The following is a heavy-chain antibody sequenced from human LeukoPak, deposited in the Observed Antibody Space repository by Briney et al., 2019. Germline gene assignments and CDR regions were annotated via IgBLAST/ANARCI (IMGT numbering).Heavy chain of an antibody. CDR2: INHSGST. Sequence: SETLSLTCAVYGGSFSGYYWSWIRQPPGKGLEWIGEINHSGSTNYNPSLKSRVTISVDTSKNQFSLKLSSVTAADMAVYYCARRRGGATLFDPWGQGTLVTVSS. V-gene: IGHV4-34*01. CDR1: GGSFSGYY. CDR3: ARRRGGATLFDP. J-gene: IGHJ5*02. D-gene: IGHD1-26*01.